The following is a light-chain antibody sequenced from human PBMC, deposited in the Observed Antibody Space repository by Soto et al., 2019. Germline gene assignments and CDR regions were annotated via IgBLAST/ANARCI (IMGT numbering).Light chain of an antibody. Sequence: EIVLTQSPGTLSLSPGERATLSCRASQRVSSSYLAWYQQKPGQAPRLLIYGASSRATGIPDRFSGSGSGTDFTLTISRLEPEDFAVYYCQQYGGSPWTFGQGTKVDIK. CDR2: GAS. V-gene: IGKV3-20*01. CDR3: QQYGGSPWT. J-gene: IGKJ1*01. CDR1: QRVSSSY.